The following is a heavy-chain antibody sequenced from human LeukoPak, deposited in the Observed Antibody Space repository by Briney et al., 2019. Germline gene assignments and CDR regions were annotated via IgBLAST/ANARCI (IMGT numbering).Heavy chain of an antibody. D-gene: IGHD1-26*01. CDR3: TRSGGYVDY. V-gene: IGHV3-73*01. CDR1: GFTFSGSA. J-gene: IGHJ4*02. CDR2: IRSKANSYAT. Sequence: PGGSLKLSCAASGFTFSGSAMHWVRQASGKGLEWVGRIRSKANSYATAYAASVKGRFTISRDDSKTTAYLQMNSLKTEDTAVYYCTRSGGYVDYWGQGTLVTVSS.